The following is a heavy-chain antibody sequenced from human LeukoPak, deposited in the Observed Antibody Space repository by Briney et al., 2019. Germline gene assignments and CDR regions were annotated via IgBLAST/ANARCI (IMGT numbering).Heavy chain of an antibody. CDR1: GGSISSSSYY. V-gene: IGHV4-39*07. J-gene: IGHJ6*03. Sequence: SETLSLTCTVSGGSISSSSYYWGWIRQPPGKGLEWIGSIAYSGNTYSNPSLRSRVTIAVDTSKNQFSLNLSSVTAADTAVYYCAGLEEFHTGHYYYYMDVWGKGTTVIVSS. D-gene: IGHD2-8*02. CDR2: IAYSGNT. CDR3: AGLEEFHTGHYYYYMDV.